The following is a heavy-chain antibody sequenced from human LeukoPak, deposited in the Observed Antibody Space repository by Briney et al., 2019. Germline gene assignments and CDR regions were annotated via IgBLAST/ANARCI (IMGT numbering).Heavy chain of an antibody. V-gene: IGHV4-39*07. Sequence: SETLSLTCTVSGGSISSSSYYWGWIRQPPGKGLEWIGSIYYSGSTYYNPSLKSRVTISVDTSKNQFSLKLSSVTAADTAVYYCARMDTAMVTLFDYWGQGTLVTVSS. D-gene: IGHD5-18*01. CDR3: ARMDTAMVTLFDY. CDR2: IYYSGST. CDR1: GGSISSSSYY. J-gene: IGHJ4*02.